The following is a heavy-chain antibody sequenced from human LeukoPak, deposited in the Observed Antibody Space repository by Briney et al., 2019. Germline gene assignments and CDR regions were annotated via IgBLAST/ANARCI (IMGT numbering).Heavy chain of an antibody. CDR2: INHSGST. J-gene: IGHJ6*04. D-gene: IGHD3-9*01. CDR3: ATDSYYDILTGYSGMDV. CDR1: GGSFSGYY. V-gene: IGHV4-34*01. Sequence: PSETLSLTCAVYGGSFSGYYWSWIRQPPGKGLEWIGEINHSGSTNYNPSLKSRVTISVDTSKNQFSLKLSSVTTADTAVYYCATDSYYDILTGYSGMDVWGKGTTVTVSS.